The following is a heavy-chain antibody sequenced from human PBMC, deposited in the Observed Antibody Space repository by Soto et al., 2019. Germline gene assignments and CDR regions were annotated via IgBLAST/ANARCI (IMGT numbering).Heavy chain of an antibody. Sequence: QVQLVESGGGVVQPGRSLRLSCAASGFTFSSYGMHWVRQAPGKGLEWVAVISYDGSNKYYADSVKGRFTISRDNSKNTRYLQMNSLRAEDTAVYYCAKELHATDYGDYEFFDYWGQGTLVTVSS. V-gene: IGHV3-30*18. D-gene: IGHD4-17*01. CDR3: AKELHATDYGDYEFFDY. J-gene: IGHJ4*02. CDR1: GFTFSSYG. CDR2: ISYDGSNK.